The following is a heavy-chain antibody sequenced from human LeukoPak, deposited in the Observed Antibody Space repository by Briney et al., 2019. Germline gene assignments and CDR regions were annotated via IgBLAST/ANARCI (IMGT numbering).Heavy chain of an antibody. V-gene: IGHV4-30-2*01. J-gene: IGHJ4*02. CDR3: ARRRNTSPYDFDY. D-gene: IGHD2-2*01. CDR2: IYHSGST. Sequence: SETLSLTCAVSGGSISSGGYSWSWLRQPPGKGLEWIGYIYHSGSTYYNPSLKSRVTISVDRSKNQFSLKLSSVTAADTAVYYCARRRNTSPYDFDYWGQGTLVTVSS. CDR1: GGSISSGGYS.